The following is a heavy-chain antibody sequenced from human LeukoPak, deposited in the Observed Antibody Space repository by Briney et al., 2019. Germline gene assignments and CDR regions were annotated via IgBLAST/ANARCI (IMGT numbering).Heavy chain of an antibody. V-gene: IGHV4-38-2*02. Sequence: SETLSLTCTVSGYSLSSGYYWGWIRQPPGKGLEWIGSVDHSGSTNYNPSLKSRVTISVDTSKNQFSLKLSSVTAADTAVYYCARGRLLFDPWGQGTLVTVSS. D-gene: IGHD5-24*01. CDR2: VDHSGST. CDR1: GYSLSSGYY. J-gene: IGHJ5*02. CDR3: ARGRLLFDP.